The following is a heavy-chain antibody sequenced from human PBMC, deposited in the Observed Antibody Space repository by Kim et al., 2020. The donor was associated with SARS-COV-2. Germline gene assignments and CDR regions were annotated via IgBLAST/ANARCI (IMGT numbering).Heavy chain of an antibody. J-gene: IGHJ5*02. D-gene: IGHD2-15*01. V-gene: IGHV3-49*02. CDR3: TRGYCSGGSCRNWFDP. Sequence: VKGRFTISSDDSKSIAYLQMNSLKTEDTAVYYCTRGYCSGGSCRNWFDPWGQGTLVTVSS.